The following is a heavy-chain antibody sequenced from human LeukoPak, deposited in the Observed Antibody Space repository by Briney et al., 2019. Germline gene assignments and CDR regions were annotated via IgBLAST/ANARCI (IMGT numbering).Heavy chain of an antibody. Sequence: GGSLRLSCAASEFTFTNFWMSWVRQAPGKGLEWVANTNRDGSVKYYVDSVKGRVTISRDNAKNSLYLRMNSLRAEDTALYYCAKDISPNGDYYFDYWGQGTLVTVSS. CDR1: EFTFTNFW. D-gene: IGHD4-17*01. CDR2: TNRDGSVK. J-gene: IGHJ4*02. CDR3: AKDISPNGDYYFDY. V-gene: IGHV3-7*03.